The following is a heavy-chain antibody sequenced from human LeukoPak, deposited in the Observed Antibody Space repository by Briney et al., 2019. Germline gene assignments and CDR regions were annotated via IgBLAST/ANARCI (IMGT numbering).Heavy chain of an antibody. D-gene: IGHD2-2*02. CDR3: ARDHGDIVVVPAAIGDDP. Sequence: GASVKVSCKASGYTFTGYYMHWVRQAPGQGLEWMGWINPNSGGTNYAQKFQGRVTTTRDTSISTAYMELSRLRSDDTAVYYCARDHGDIVVVPAAIGDDPWGQGTLVTVSS. J-gene: IGHJ5*02. V-gene: IGHV1-2*02. CDR1: GYTFTGYY. CDR2: INPNSGGT.